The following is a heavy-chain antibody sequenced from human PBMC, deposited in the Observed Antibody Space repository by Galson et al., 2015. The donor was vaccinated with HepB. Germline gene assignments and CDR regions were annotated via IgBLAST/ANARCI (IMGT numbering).Heavy chain of an antibody. D-gene: IGHD3-10*01. V-gene: IGHV3-30-3*01. CDR2: ISYDGTNK. CDR3: ARELDLWFGDSGGGGFSDL. CDR1: GFTFNTYA. Sequence: SLRLSCAASGFTFNTYAIHWVRQAPGKGLEWVAVISYDGTNKYYANSVKGRFTISRDNSKNTLHLQMSSLRAEDRAVYYCARELDLWFGDSGGGGFSDLWGRGTLVTVSS. J-gene: IGHJ2*01.